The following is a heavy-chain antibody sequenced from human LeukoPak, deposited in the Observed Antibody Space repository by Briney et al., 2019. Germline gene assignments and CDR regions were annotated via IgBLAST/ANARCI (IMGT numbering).Heavy chain of an antibody. CDR1: GFTFSSYA. D-gene: IGHD3-9*01. CDR3: AKGDVLPSYPTFDY. J-gene: IGHJ4*02. Sequence: GGSLRLSCAASGFTFSSYALSWVRQAPGKGLEWVSVISASGGTTYYADSVKGRFTISRDTSKDTVYLQMHSLSAEDTAVYYCAKGDVLPSYPTFDYWGQGTPVTVSS. V-gene: IGHV3-23*01. CDR2: ISASGGTT.